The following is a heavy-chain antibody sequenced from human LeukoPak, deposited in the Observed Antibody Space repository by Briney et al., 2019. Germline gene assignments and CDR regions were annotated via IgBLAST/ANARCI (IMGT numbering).Heavy chain of an antibody. Sequence: GRSLRLSCAASGFTFSSYGMHWGRQAPGKGLEWVAHINPDGRDTYYVDSVKGRFTISRDNAQNSMYLQMNSLRVEDTAVYYCTSWGDTTAEYFQRWGQGTLVTVSS. CDR2: INPDGRDT. J-gene: IGHJ1*01. D-gene: IGHD2-21*02. CDR1: GFTFSSYG. V-gene: IGHV3-7*01. CDR3: TSWGDTTAEYFQR.